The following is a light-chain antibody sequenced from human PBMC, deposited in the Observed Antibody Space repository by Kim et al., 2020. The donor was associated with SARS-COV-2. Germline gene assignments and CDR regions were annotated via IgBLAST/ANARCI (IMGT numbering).Light chain of an antibody. CDR3: QQSYSTLYT. CDR2: AAS. V-gene: IGKV1-39*01. Sequence: ASVGDRVTITCRASQSSSNYLNWYQKKPGKAPPKLLIYAASSLQSGVPSRFSGSGSGTDFTLTISSLQPEDFATYYCQQSYSTLYTFGQGTKLEIK. CDR1: QSSSNY. J-gene: IGKJ2*01.